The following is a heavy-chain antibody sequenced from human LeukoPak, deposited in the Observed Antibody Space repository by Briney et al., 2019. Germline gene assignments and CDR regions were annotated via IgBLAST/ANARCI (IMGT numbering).Heavy chain of an antibody. CDR3: ARGLIRWVLLDYAFDI. Sequence: GGSLRLSCAASGFTFSSYAMHWVRQAPGKGLEWVAVISYDGSNKYYADSVKGRFTISRDNSKNTLYLQMNSLRAEDTAVYYCARGLIRWVLLDYAFDIWGQGTMVTVSS. CDR2: ISYDGSNK. V-gene: IGHV3-30-3*01. CDR1: GFTFSSYA. J-gene: IGHJ3*02. D-gene: IGHD1-26*01.